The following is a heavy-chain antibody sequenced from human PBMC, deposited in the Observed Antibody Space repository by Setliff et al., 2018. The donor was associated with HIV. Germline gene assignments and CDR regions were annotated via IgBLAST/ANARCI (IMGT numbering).Heavy chain of an antibody. V-gene: IGHV3-53*01. CDR1: GFTVSSNY. J-gene: IGHJ3*02. CDR3: ARVTRLRAAFDI. D-gene: IGHD4-17*01. CDR2: IYSGGST. Sequence: LRLSCAASGFTVSSNYMSWVRQAPGKGLEWVSVIYSGGSTYYADSVKGRFTISRDNSKNTLYLQMNSLRAEDTAVYYCARVTRLRAAFDIWGQGTMVTVSS.